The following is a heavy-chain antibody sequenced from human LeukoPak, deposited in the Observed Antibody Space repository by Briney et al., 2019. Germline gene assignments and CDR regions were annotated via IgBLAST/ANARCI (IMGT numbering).Heavy chain of an antibody. CDR2: TGGSGGTT. V-gene: IGHV3-23*01. Sequence: GGSLRLSCAASGFTFSSYAMSWVRKAPGKGLGWVSVTGGSGGTTYYADSVKGRFTISRDNSKNTLYLQMNSLRAEDTAVYYCATRNGVVVTAIRLDYWGQGTLVTVSS. CDR3: ATRNGVVVTAIRLDY. J-gene: IGHJ4*02. CDR1: GFTFSSYA. D-gene: IGHD2-21*02.